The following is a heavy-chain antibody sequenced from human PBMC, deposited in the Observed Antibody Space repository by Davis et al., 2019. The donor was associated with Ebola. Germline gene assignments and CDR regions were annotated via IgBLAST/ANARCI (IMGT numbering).Heavy chain of an antibody. D-gene: IGHD4-17*01. CDR1: GYTFTSYD. J-gene: IGHJ4*02. V-gene: IGHV1-8*01. CDR2: MNPNSGNT. Sequence: ASVKVSCKASGYTFTSYDINWVRQATGQGLEWMGWMNPNSGNTGYAQKFQGRVTMTRNTSISTAYMELSSLRSEDTAVYYCARVLGRYGDYGGDYWGQGTLVTVSS. CDR3: ARVLGRYGDYGGDY.